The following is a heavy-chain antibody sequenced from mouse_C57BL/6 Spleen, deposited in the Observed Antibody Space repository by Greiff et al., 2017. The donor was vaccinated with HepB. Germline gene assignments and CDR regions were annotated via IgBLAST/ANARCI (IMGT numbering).Heavy chain of an antibody. D-gene: IGHD1-1*01. CDR2: IYPGDGDT. Sequence: QVQLQQSGPELVKPGASVKISCKASGYAFSSSWMNWVKQRPGKGLEWIGRIYPGDGDTNYNGKFKGKATLTADKSSSTAYMQLSSLTSEDSAVYFSARLTTVVPYDAMGCWGQGASVTVSS. J-gene: IGHJ4*01. V-gene: IGHV1-82*01. CDR1: GYAFSSSW. CDR3: ARLTTVVPYDAMGC.